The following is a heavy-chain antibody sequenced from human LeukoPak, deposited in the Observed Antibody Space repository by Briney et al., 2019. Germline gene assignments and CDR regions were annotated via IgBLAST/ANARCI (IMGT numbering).Heavy chain of an antibody. CDR3: ARGVATTQFGGAFDI. CDR1: GGSISSYY. V-gene: IGHV4-4*07. D-gene: IGHD5-12*01. J-gene: IGHJ3*02. Sequence: SETLSLTCTVSGGSISSYYWSWLRQPAGKGLEWIGRIYTSGSTNYNPSLKSRVTMSVDTSKNQFSLKLSSVTAADTAVYYCARGVATTQFGGAFDIWGQGTMVTVSS. CDR2: IYTSGST.